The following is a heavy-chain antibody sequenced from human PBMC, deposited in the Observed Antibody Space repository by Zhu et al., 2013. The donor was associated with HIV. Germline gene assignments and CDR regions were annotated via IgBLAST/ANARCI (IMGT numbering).Heavy chain of an antibody. J-gene: IGHJ1*01. Sequence: QVQLVQSGAEVKKPGASVKVSCKASGYTFTSYGISWVRQAPGQGLEWMGWISAYNGNTNYGQKLQGRVTMTADTSTSTAYMELRSLTSDDTAVYYCARGRYYYDHNGYYHEYFQIWGQGTLVTVSS. V-gene: IGHV1-18*01. D-gene: IGHD3-22*01. CDR1: GYTFTSYG. CDR3: ARGRYYYDHNGYYHEYFQI. CDR2: ISAYNGNT.